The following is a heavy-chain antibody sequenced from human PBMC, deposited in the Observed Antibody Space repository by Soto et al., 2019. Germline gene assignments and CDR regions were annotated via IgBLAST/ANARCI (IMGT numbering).Heavy chain of an antibody. J-gene: IGHJ4*02. Sequence: QVQLVQSGAEVKKPGSSVKVSCKASGGTFSSYAISWVRQAPGQGVEWMGGIIPIFGTANYAQKFQGRVTITADEYTKKAYMELSSLRSEDTAVYYCAGSHYDILTNDYWGQGSLVTVSS. V-gene: IGHV1-69*01. CDR1: GGTFSSYA. CDR3: AGSHYDILTNDY. CDR2: IIPIFGTA. D-gene: IGHD3-9*01.